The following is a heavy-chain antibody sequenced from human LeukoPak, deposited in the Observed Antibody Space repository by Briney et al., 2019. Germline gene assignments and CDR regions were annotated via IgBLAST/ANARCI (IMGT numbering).Heavy chain of an antibody. Sequence: PSETLSLTCAVYGGSFSGYYWSWIRQPPGKGLEWIGEINHSGSTYYNPSLKSRVTISVDTSKNQFSLKLSSVTAADTAVYYCARGQGTLADFDWLPDWGQGTLVTVSS. J-gene: IGHJ4*02. CDR2: INHSGST. V-gene: IGHV4-34*01. CDR1: GGSFSGYY. D-gene: IGHD3-9*01. CDR3: ARGQGTLADFDWLPD.